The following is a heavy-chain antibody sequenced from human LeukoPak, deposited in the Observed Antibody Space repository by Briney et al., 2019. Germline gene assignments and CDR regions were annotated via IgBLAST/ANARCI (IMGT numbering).Heavy chain of an antibody. Sequence: GSLRLSCAASGFTFSSYEMNWVRQAPGKGLEWVSYISSSDGTRTYADSVKGRFTISRDNAKNSLYLEMNSLRAEDTAVYYCAREIVSAVAGNFDYWGQGTLVTVSS. CDR3: AREIVSAVAGNFDY. V-gene: IGHV3-48*03. CDR2: ISSSDGTR. CDR1: GFTFSSYE. D-gene: IGHD6-19*01. J-gene: IGHJ4*02.